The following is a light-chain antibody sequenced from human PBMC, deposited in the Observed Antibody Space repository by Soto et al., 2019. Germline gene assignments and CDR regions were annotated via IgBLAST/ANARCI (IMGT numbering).Light chain of an antibody. CDR2: RVI. Sequence: QSALTQPASVSGSPGQSITISCTGTSSDIGRYDYVSWYQQFPGKAPKLMIYRVINRPSGVSDRFSGSKSGNSASLSISGLQPEVEASYFCGSYTSATTWVFGGGTKLTVL. V-gene: IGLV2-14*03. CDR3: GSYTSATTWV. CDR1: SSDIGRYDY. J-gene: IGLJ3*02.